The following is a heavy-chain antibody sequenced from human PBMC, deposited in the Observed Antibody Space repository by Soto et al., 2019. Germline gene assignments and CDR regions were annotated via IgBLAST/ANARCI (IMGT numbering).Heavy chain of an antibody. CDR2: ISNNGGS. CDR1: GGSINSNSYS. CDR3: GKVLVGATRQREFAS. J-gene: IGHJ4*02. D-gene: IGHD1-26*01. V-gene: IGHV4-39*02. Sequence: SETLSLTCIASGGSINSNSYSWAWIRQPPGGGRAWTASISNNGGSHYNPSLSSRVAISIHPSKNHFYLPLNSVTAAETAVYYCGKVLVGATRQREFASWVQGTLVTVSS.